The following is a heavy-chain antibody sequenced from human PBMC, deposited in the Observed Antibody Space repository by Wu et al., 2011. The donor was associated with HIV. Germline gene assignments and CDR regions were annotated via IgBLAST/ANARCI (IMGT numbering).Heavy chain of an antibody. D-gene: IGHD3-22*01. Sequence: QVQLVQSGAEVKKPGSSVKVYCKASGGTFSSYGISWVRQAPGQGPEWMGGIIPIFGTANYAQKFQGRVTITTDESTSTAYMELSSLRSEDTAVYYCARGIPYYYDSSGYSSTPYYFDYWGQGTLVHRLL. V-gene: IGHV1-69*05. CDR3: ARGIPYYYDSSGYSSTPYYFDY. CDR1: GGTFSSYG. CDR2: IIPIFGTA. J-gene: IGHJ4*02.